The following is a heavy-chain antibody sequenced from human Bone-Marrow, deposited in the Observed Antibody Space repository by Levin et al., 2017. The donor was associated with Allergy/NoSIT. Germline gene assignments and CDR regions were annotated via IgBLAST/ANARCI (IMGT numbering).Heavy chain of an antibody. Sequence: PGGSLRLSCVASGFTFADYAMSWVRQPPGKGLEWVSGIGWNGDIAGYVDSVKGRFTISRDNGKNSLYLEMNSLRAEDTALYYCSRGGTFIPAAYHWGQGTLVTVSS. CDR3: SRGGTFIPAAYH. J-gene: IGHJ5*02. CDR1: GFTFADYA. V-gene: IGHV3-20*04. D-gene: IGHD6-13*01. CDR2: IGWNGDIA.